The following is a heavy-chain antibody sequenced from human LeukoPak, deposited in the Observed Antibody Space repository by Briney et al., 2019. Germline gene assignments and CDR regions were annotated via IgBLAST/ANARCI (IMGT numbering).Heavy chain of an antibody. CDR2: ISYDGSNK. CDR1: GFTFSSYA. CDR3: ARGQYYYDSSGYAFDI. J-gene: IGHJ3*02. D-gene: IGHD3-22*01. V-gene: IGHV3-30-3*01. Sequence: GGSLRLSCAASGFTFSSYAMHWVRQAPGKGLERVAVISYDGSNKYYADSVKGRFTISRDNSKNTLYLQMNSLRAEDTAVYYCARGQYYYDSSGYAFDIWGQGTMVTVSS.